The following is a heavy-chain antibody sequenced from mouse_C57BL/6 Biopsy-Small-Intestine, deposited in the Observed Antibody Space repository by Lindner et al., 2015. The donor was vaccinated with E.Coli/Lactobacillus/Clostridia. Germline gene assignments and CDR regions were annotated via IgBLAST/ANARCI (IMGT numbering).Heavy chain of an antibody. CDR1: GYTFISYG. CDR3: ARDLSYCGGDCYHDVFDI. J-gene: IGHJ3*01. V-gene: IGHV1-74*01. Sequence: SVKVSCKASGYTFISYGISWVRQAPGQGLEWMGWISGYNGDTNYAQKLQGRVTMTTDTSTSTAYMELRSLRSGDTAVYYCARDLSYCGGDCYHDVFDIWGQGTMVTVSS. CDR2: ISGYNGDT. D-gene: IGHD1-1*02.